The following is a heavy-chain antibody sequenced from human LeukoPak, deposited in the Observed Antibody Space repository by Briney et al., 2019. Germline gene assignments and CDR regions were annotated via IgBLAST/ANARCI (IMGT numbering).Heavy chain of an antibody. Sequence: PSETLSLTCTVSGGSISSGDYYWSWIRQPPGKGLEWIGYIYYSGSTYYNPSLKSRVTISVDTSKNQFSLKLSSVTAADTAVYYCARGYCSSTSCYAYNWFDPWGQGTLVTVSS. CDR1: GGSISSGDYY. CDR2: IYYSGST. CDR3: ARGYCSSTSCYAYNWFDP. D-gene: IGHD2-2*01. J-gene: IGHJ5*02. V-gene: IGHV4-30-4*01.